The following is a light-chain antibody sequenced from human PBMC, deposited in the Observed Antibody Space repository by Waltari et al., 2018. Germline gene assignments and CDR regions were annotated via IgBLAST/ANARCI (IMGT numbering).Light chain of an antibody. J-gene: IGLJ2*01. CDR1: SSDVGGYNS. CDR3: CSYAGSYTYVV. V-gene: IGLV2-11*01. Sequence: QSALTQPRSVSGSPGQSVTISRTGTSSDVGGYNSVSWYQQHPGKAPKPMIYDVSKRPSGVPDRFSGSKSGNTASLTISGLQAEDEADYYCCSYAGSYTYVVFGGGTKLTVL. CDR2: DVS.